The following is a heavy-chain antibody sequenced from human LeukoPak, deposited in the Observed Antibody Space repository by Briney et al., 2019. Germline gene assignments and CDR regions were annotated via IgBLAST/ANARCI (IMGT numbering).Heavy chain of an antibody. D-gene: IGHD1-26*01. J-gene: IGHJ4*02. CDR3: ARDHRGRIVGATRNDY. CDR1: GFTFSSYE. Sequence: SGGSLRLSCAASGFTFSSYEMNWVRQAPGKGLEWVSGINWSGGSTGYADSVKGRFTISRDNAKNSLYLQMNSLRAENTALYYCARDHRGRIVGATRNDYWGQGTLVTVSS. V-gene: IGHV3-20*04. CDR2: INWSGGST.